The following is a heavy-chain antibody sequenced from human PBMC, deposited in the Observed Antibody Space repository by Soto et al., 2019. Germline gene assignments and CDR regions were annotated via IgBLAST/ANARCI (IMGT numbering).Heavy chain of an antibody. Sequence: QVQLVESGGGVVQPGRSLRLFCEASGFTFNSYGMYWVRQAPGKGLEWVAVIWYDGSKKYYADSVKGRFTISRDNSKNTLYLEMDTLRDEDTAVYYCARRGAAAATGNYIWFDPWGQGTLVTVSS. V-gene: IGHV3-33*01. J-gene: IGHJ5*02. CDR1: GFTFNSYG. D-gene: IGHD6-13*01. CDR3: ARRGAAAATGNYIWFDP. CDR2: IWYDGSKK.